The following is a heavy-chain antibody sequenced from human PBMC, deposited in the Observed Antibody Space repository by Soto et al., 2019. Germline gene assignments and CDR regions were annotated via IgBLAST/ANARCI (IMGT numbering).Heavy chain of an antibody. Sequence: QITLKESGPTLVKPTQTLTLTCTFSGFSLSTTGVGVGWIRQPPGKALEWLALIDWDDDKRYNPSLKSRLTITKDTSKNQVVLTMTNMDPVDTATYYCVQSRCGGDCLQSYSSHSYYGLDVWGQGTTVTVSS. V-gene: IGHV2-5*02. CDR3: VQSRCGGDCLQSYSSHSYYGLDV. D-gene: IGHD2-21*01. CDR1: GFSLSTTGVG. CDR2: IDWDDDK. J-gene: IGHJ6*02.